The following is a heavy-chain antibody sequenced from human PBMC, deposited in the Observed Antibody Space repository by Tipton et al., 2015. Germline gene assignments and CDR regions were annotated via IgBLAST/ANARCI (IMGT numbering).Heavy chain of an antibody. CDR3: TGDFPPKY. D-gene: IGHD4-17*01. Sequence: SLRLSCAASGFTFSSYSMCWVRQAPGKGLEWVASISVDSYFIYHADSVKGRFTISRDNTINTLYLQMNNVRADDTAVYFCTGDFPPKYWGQGTLVTVSS. V-gene: IGHV3-21*04. J-gene: IGHJ4*02. CDR1: GFTFSSYS. CDR2: ISVDSYFI.